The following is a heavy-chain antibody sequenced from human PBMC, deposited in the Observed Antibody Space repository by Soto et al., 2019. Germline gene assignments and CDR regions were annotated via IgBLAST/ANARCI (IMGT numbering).Heavy chain of an antibody. J-gene: IGHJ4*02. CDR1: GFTVSSNY. CDR3: ARDTKQGLYX. CDR2: IYSGGST. V-gene: IGHV3-53*01. D-gene: IGHD3-3*01. Sequence: PGGSLRLSCAASGFTVSSNYMSWVRQAPGKGLEWVSVIYSGGSTYYADSVKGLFTISRENSKNTLYLQMNSLRAEDTAVYYCARDTKQGLYXWGQGTLVTVSX.